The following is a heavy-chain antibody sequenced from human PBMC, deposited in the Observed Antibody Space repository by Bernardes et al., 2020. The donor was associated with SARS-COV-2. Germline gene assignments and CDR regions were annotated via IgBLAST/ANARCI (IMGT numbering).Heavy chain of an antibody. CDR3: AREELQCSSTSCPWKNYYGMDV. Sequence: SSVKVSCTASAGTFSYYALTWVRQAAGQGLEWLGRITSMFGTTNYARKFQGRVTITADKSTSTGYMELSSLGSEDTAVYYCAREELQCSSTSCPWKNYYGMDVWGQGTTVTVSS. CDR2: ITSMFGTT. CDR1: AGTFSYYA. V-gene: IGHV1-69*06. D-gene: IGHD2-2*01. J-gene: IGHJ6*02.